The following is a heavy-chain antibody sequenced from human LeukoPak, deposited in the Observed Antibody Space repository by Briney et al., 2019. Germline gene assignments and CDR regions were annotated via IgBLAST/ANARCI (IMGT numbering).Heavy chain of an antibody. J-gene: IGHJ4*02. D-gene: IGHD3-22*01. CDR3: ARTLYYYDSSGYKGGYFDY. Sequence: SETLSLTCTVSGGSISSYYWSWIRQPAGKGLEGIGRIYTSGSTNYNPSLKSRVTMSVDTSKNQFSLKLSSVTAADTAVYYCARTLYYYDSSGYKGGYFDYWGQGTLVTVSS. CDR2: IYTSGST. CDR1: GGSISSYY. V-gene: IGHV4-4*07.